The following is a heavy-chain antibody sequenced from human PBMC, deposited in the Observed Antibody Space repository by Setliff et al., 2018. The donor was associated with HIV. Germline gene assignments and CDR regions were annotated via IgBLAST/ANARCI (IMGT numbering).Heavy chain of an antibody. CDR2: IYASGKT. D-gene: IGHD3-3*01. V-gene: IGHV4-4*07. J-gene: IGHJ4*02. CDR1: GDALNTYY. CDR3: ARGNNDLESCDY. Sequence: PSETLSLPCNVSGDALNTYYWSWIRQSGGKGLEWIGRIYASGKTTITPSLKSRVRMSVDTSKNQLSLKLTSVTASDTAVYYCARGNNDLESCDYWGQRALVTVSS.